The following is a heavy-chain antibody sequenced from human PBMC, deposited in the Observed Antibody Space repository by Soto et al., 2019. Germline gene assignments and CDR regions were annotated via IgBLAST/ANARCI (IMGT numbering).Heavy chain of an antibody. J-gene: IGHJ4*02. D-gene: IGHD3-10*01. CDR1: GFTFSTYS. V-gene: IGHV3-33*03. CDR3: ATYGLGSYPY. CDR2: IWYDASNK. Sequence: GGSLRLSCAASGFTFSTYSMNWVRQAPGKGLEWVAVIWYDASNKFYADSVKGRFTISRDNSKNTLYLHMNSLRAEDTAVYYCATYGLGSYPYWGQGTLVTVSS.